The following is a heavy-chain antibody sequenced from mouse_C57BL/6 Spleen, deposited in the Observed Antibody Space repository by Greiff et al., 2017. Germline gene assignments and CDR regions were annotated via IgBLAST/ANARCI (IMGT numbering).Heavy chain of an antibody. CDR3: ARPPDYYGSMGFAD. V-gene: IGHV1-7*01. CDR1: GYTFTSYW. D-gene: IGHD1-1*01. J-gene: IGHJ3*01. Sequence: QVQLQQSGAELAKPGASVKLSCKASGYTFTSYWMHWVKQRPGQGLEWIGYINPSSGYTKYNQKFKDKATLTADNSSSTPYMQLSSLTYEDSAVYYCARPPDYYGSMGFADWGQGTLVTVSS. CDR2: INPSSGYT.